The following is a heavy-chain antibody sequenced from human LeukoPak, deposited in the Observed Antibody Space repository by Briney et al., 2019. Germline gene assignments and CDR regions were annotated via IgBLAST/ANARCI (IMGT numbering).Heavy chain of an antibody. CDR3: AKEGVRSGSSYYFDY. CDR1: GFTFSSYA. Sequence: GGSLRLSCAASGFTFSSYAMSWVRQAPGKGLEWVSAISGSGGSTYYADSVKGRFTISRDNSKNTLYLQMNSLRAEDTAVYYCAKEGVRSGSSYYFDYWGQGTLVTVPS. D-gene: IGHD1-26*01. V-gene: IGHV3-23*01. J-gene: IGHJ4*02. CDR2: ISGSGGST.